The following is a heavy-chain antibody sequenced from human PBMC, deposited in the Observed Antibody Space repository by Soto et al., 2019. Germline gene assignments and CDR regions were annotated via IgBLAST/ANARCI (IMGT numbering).Heavy chain of an antibody. CDR3: ARSHYNAMDV. Sequence: EVQLVESGGGLVQSGGSLRLSCAASGFTFSSHWMHWVRQVPGKGLVWVSRINSDGDSTAYADSVQGRFTISRDNTKKTLYLQMNSLRAEDTAVYYCARSHYNAMDVWGQGTPVTASS. CDR1: GFTFSSHW. J-gene: IGHJ6*02. CDR2: INSDGDST. V-gene: IGHV3-74*01.